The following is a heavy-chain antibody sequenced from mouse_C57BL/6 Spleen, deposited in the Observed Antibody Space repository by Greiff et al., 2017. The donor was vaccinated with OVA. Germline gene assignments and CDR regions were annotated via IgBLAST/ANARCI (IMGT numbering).Heavy chain of an antibody. V-gene: IGHV1-55*01. Sequence: QVQLKQPGAELVKPGASVKMSCKASGYTFTSYWITWVKQRPGQGLEWIGDIYPGSGSTNYNEKFKSKATLTVDTSSSTAYMQLSSLTSEDSAVYYCARDHYGSSYAWFAYWGQGTLVTVSA. J-gene: IGHJ3*01. CDR3: ARDHYGSSYAWFAY. CDR1: GYTFTSYW. CDR2: IYPGSGST. D-gene: IGHD1-1*01.